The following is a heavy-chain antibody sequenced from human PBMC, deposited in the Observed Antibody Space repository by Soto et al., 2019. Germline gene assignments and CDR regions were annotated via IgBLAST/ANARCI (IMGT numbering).Heavy chain of an antibody. CDR3: IKQLRWSGELSSTDY. CDR1: GFTFTNAW. V-gene: IGHV3-15*01. CDR2: IKSKTDGGTT. Sequence: EAQLVESGGGLVEPGGSLRLSGTASGFTFTNAWMSWVRQAPGEGLEWVGRIKSKTDGGTTDYAAPVKGRFTISRDDSQNTVYLQTNSLKTEDTAVYHCIKQLRWSGELSSTDYWGQGTLLTVSS. D-gene: IGHD3-10*01. J-gene: IGHJ4*02.